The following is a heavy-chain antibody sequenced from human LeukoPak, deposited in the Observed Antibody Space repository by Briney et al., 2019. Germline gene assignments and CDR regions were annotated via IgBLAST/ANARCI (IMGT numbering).Heavy chain of an antibody. D-gene: IGHD5-24*01. CDR3: ARDEMDSLDY. CDR2: IKPRGGTT. V-gene: IGHV1-46*01. Sequence: ASVKVSCKASGNTFSTYYRNWLRQAAGQGLEWMGIIKPRGGTTYYAQKFQDRVTMTRDTSTSTVYMQLRRLRSEDTAVYYCARDEMDSLDYWGQGTLVTVSS. J-gene: IGHJ4*02. CDR1: GNTFSTYY.